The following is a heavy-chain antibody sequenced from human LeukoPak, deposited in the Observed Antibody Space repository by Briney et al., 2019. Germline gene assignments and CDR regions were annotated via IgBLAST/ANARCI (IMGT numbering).Heavy chain of an antibody. D-gene: IGHD3-10*01. CDR1: GFTFSSYW. Sequence: PGGSLRLSCAASGFTFSSYWMSWVRQAPGKGLEWVANIKQDGSEKYYVDSVKGRFTISRDNAKNSLYLQMNSLRAEDTAVYYCARDRRPYYYGSGRAFDIWGQGTMVTVSS. CDR2: IKQDGSEK. V-gene: IGHV3-7*01. CDR3: ARDRRPYYYGSGRAFDI. J-gene: IGHJ3*02.